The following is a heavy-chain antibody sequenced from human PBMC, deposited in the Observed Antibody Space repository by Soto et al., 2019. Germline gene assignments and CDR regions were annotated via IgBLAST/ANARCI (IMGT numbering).Heavy chain of an antibody. CDR2: IYYSGST. D-gene: IGHD2-15*01. CDR1: GGSISSGDYY. V-gene: IGHV4-30-4*01. CDR3: TRESRVVAATIDY. Sequence: QVQLQESGPGLVKPSQTLSLTCTVSGGSISSGDYYWSWIRQPPGKGLEWIGYIYYSGSTYYNPSLKSRVTISVDTSKNQFSLKLSSVTAADTAVYYCTRESRVVAATIDYWGQGTLVTVSS. J-gene: IGHJ4*02.